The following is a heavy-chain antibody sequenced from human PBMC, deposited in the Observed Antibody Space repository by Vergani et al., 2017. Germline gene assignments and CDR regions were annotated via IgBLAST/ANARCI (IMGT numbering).Heavy chain of an antibody. V-gene: IGHV3-30-3*01. CDR3: VRDRGFCAGGRCYTEAWDY. CDR2: ISFDGTNE. J-gene: IGHJ4*02. D-gene: IGHD2-2*02. CDR1: GFALNRHA. Sequence: QVQLVESGGGVVQPGTSLRLSCVVSGFALNRHAMYWVRQAPGKGLEWVVGISFDGTNEYYPDLVKGRFTISRDIAKNTLYLQVRSLRLEDTGVYHCVRDRGFCAGGRCYTEAWDYWGQGTPVTDSS.